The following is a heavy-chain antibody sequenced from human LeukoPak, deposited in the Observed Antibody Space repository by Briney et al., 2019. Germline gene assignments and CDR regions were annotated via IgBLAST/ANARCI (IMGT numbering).Heavy chain of an antibody. CDR1: GYTFTSYG. CDR2: ISAYNGNT. D-gene: IGHD2-2*01. V-gene: IGHV1-18*01. CDR3: ARDSGYCSSTSCSNLDY. Sequence: ASVKVSCKASGYTFTSYGISWVRQAPGQGLEWMGWISAYNGNTNYAQKFQGRVTMTTDTSTSTAYMELRSLRSDDTAVYYCARDSGYCSSTSCSNLDYWGQGTLVTVSS. J-gene: IGHJ4*02.